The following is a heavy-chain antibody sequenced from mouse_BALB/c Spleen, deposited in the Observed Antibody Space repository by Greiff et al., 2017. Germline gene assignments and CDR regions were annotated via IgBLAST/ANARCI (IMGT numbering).Heavy chain of an antibody. J-gene: IGHJ4*01. Sequence: EVQLVESGGGLVQPGGSLRLSCATSGFTFTDYYMSWVRQPPGKALEWLGFIRNKANGYTTEYSASVKGRFTISRDNSQSILYLQMNTLRAEDSATYYCARDMRFRYAMDYWGQGTSVTVSS. CDR1: GFTFTDYY. CDR2: IRNKANGYTT. CDR3: ARDMRFRYAMDY. V-gene: IGHV7-3*02.